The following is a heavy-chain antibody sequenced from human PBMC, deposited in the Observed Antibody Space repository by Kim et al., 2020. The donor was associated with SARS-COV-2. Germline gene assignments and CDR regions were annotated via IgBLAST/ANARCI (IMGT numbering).Heavy chain of an antibody. CDR3: ARDLPHSGSGRVFDY. CDR1: GFTFDDYG. D-gene: IGHD3-10*01. V-gene: IGHV3-20*04. J-gene: IGHJ4*02. Sequence: GGSLRLSCAASGFTFDDYGMSWVRQAPGKGLEWVSGINWNGGSTGYADSVKGRFTISRDNAKNSLYLQMNSLRAEDTALYYCARDLPHSGSGRVFDYWGQGTLGTVSS. CDR2: INWNGGST.